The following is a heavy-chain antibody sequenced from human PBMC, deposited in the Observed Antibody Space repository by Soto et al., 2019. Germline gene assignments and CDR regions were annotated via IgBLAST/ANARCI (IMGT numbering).Heavy chain of an antibody. V-gene: IGHV1-69*12. CDR2: IIPVFGTT. D-gene: IGHD6-6*01. J-gene: IGHJ4*02. CDR3: ARDKGEGISSRQFEY. Sequence: QVQLVQSGAEVKKPGSSVKVSCKASGGTFSSYGISWVRQAPGQGLEWMGGIIPVFGTTNYAQKFQGRVTINADESTGTVYMELSSLRSEDTAVYYCARDKGEGISSRQFEYWGQGTLVTVSS. CDR1: GGTFSSYG.